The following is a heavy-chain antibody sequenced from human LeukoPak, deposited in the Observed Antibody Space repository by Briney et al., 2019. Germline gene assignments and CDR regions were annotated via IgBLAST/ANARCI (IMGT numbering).Heavy chain of an antibody. CDR1: GFTFSNYS. CDR3: ARGGYDHAFDI. V-gene: IGHV3-21*01. J-gene: IGHJ3*02. D-gene: IGHD2-15*01. CDR2: ISSSSSYI. Sequence: GGSLRLSCAASGFTFSNYSMNWVRQAPGKGLEWVSSISSSSSYIYYADSVKGRFTISRDNAKSTLYLQMNSLKAEDTAVYYCARGGYDHAFDIWGQGTMVTVSS.